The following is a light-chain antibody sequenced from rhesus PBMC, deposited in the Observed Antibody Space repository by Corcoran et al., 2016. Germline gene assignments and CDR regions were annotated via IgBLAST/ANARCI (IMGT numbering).Light chain of an antibody. CDR2: GSS. CDR3: HQHNSYPRT. Sequence: DIKMTQSPSSLSASVGDTVTITCQASQGITKYLSWFQQNPGKAPKLRIYGSSTLQSGVPSRFSGSGAVTDFTLTLSNLQPEDFATYYCHQHNSYPRTFGQGTKVEIK. J-gene: IGKJ1*01. CDR1: QGITKY. V-gene: IGKV1S9*01.